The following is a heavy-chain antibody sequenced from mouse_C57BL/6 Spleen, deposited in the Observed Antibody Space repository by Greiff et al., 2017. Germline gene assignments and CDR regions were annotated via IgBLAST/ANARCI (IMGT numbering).Heavy chain of an antibody. CDR3: ARGDYGHGYFDY. CDR2: ISNGGGST. V-gene: IGHV5-12*01. Sequence: EVHLVESGGGLVQPGGSLKLSCAASGFTFSDYYMYWVRQTPEKRLEWVAYISNGGGSTYYPDTVKGRFTISRDNAKNTLYLQMSRLKSEDTAMYYCARGDYGHGYFDYWGQGTTLTVSS. CDR1: GFTFSDYY. J-gene: IGHJ2*01. D-gene: IGHD1-1*01.